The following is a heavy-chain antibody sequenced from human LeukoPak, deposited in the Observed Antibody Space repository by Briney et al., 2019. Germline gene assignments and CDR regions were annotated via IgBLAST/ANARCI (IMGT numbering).Heavy chain of an antibody. V-gene: IGHV1-18*01. CDR3: AREGYCSSTSCSPFDY. CDR1: GYTFTSYG. CDR2: ISAYNGNT. J-gene: IGHJ4*02. D-gene: IGHD2-2*01. Sequence: ASVKVSCKASGYTFTSYGISWVRQAPGQGLEWMGWISAYNGNTNHAQKLQGRVTMTTDTSTSTAYMELRSLRSDDTAVYYCAREGYCSSTSCSPFDYWGQGTLVTVSS.